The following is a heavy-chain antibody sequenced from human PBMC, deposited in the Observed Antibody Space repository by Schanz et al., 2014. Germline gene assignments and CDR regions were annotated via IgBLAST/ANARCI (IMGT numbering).Heavy chain of an antibody. Sequence: EVKMVESGGGLVKPGGSLRLSCAASGFTFSSYAMSWVRQAPGKGLEWVSAISGSGGSTYYADSVKGRFTISRDNAKNTLYLQLNSLRAEDTAVYYCARDFHGYGPHLDYWGQGSLVTVSS. V-gene: IGHV3-23*04. CDR3: ARDFHGYGPHLDY. CDR1: GFTFSSYA. CDR2: ISGSGGST. J-gene: IGHJ4*02. D-gene: IGHD5-12*01.